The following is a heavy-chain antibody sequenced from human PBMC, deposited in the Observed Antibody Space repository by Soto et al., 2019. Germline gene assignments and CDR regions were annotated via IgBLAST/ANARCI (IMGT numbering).Heavy chain of an antibody. CDR2: IYYSGST. CDR1: VGSISSGDYY. CDR3: ARYHLQGYQLLIVY. D-gene: IGHD2-2*01. Sequence: PSETLSLTCTVSVGSISSGDYYWSWIRQPPGKGLEWIGYIYYSGSTYYNPSLKSRVTISVDTSKNPFSLKLSSVTAADTAVYYCARYHLQGYQLLIVYWGQETRFPVSS. J-gene: IGHJ4*02. V-gene: IGHV4-30-4*01.